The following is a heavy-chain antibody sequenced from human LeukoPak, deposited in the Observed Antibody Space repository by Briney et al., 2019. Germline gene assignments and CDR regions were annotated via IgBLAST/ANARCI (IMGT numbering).Heavy chain of an antibody. D-gene: IGHD2-2*01. CDR3: ARGGRSTHPFDI. J-gene: IGHJ3*02. CDR1: GGSFSGYY. CDR2: INHSGST. V-gene: IGHV4-34*01. Sequence: SETLSLTCAVYGGSFSGYYWSWIRQPPGKGLEWIGEINHSGSTNYNPSLKSRVTISVDTSKNQFSLKLSSVTAADTAVYYCARGGRSTHPFDIWGQGTMVTVSS.